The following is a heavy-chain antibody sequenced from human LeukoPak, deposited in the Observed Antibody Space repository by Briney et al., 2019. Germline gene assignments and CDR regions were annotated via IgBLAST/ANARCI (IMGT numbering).Heavy chain of an antibody. D-gene: IGHD4-17*01. CDR3: ARGRTTSPANWFDP. V-gene: IGHV3-23*01. CDR1: GITFSDFA. Sequence: GGSLRLSCAASGITFSDFAMSWVRLAPGKGLEWVSAIGGSGGGTYYADSVKGRFTISRDNPKNTLYLQMNSLRAGDTAVYYCARGRTTSPANWFDPWGQGTLVTVSS. CDR2: IGGSGGGT. J-gene: IGHJ5*02.